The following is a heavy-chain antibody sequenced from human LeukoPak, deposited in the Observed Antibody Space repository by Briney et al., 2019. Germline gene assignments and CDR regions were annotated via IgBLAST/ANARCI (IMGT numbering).Heavy chain of an antibody. CDR2: ISGSGGST. J-gene: IGHJ4*02. CDR3: AKGGLHIAARLPFFDY. Sequence: GGSLRLSCAASGFTFSSYAMSWVRQAPGKGLEWVSTISGSGGSTYYADSVKGRFTISRDNSKNTLHLQMNSLRAEDTAVYYCAKGGLHIAARLPFFDYWGQGTLVTVSS. D-gene: IGHD6-6*01. V-gene: IGHV3-23*01. CDR1: GFTFSSYA.